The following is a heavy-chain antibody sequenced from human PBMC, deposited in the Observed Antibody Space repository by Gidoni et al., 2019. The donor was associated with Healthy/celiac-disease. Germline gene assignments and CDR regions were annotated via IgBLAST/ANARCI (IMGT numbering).Heavy chain of an antibody. CDR1: GFTFSNAW. D-gene: IGHD5-12*01. CDR3: TTDGWYGRATILGAY. Sequence: EVQLVESGGGLVKPGGSLRLSCAASGFTFSNAWMSWVRQAPGKGLEWVGRIKSKTDGGTTDYAAPVKGRFTISRDDSKNTLYLQMNSLKTEDTAVYYCTTDGWYGRATILGAYWGQGTLVTVSS. J-gene: IGHJ4*02. CDR2: IKSKTDGGTT. V-gene: IGHV3-15*01.